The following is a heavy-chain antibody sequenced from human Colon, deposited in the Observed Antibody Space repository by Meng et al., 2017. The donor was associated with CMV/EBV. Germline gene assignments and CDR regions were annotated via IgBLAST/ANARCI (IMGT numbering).Heavy chain of an antibody. CDR1: GITLGNAW. Sequence: CEASGITLGNAWVSWVRQDPEKGLGWVSRIKRKSDGGTLDYAAPVKGRFSISRDDAKNTLYLEMNSLKIEDTAVYYCSAGAGMSDTDYWGQGTLVTVSS. V-gene: IGHV3-15*01. D-gene: IGHD3-10*01. CDR2: IKRKSDGGTL. CDR3: SAGAGMSDTDY. J-gene: IGHJ4*02.